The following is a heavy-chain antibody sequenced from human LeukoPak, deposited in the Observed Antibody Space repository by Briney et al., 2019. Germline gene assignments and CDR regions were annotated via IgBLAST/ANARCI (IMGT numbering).Heavy chain of an antibody. D-gene: IGHD3-22*01. Sequence: SETLSLTCTVSGVSISSGDYYWSWIRQPPGKGLEWIAYMYYSGSTYYNPSLKSRVTMSAGTSKNQLSLKLSSVTAADTAVYYCARPYYYDSRIDPWGQGILVTVSS. V-gene: IGHV4-30-4*01. CDR2: MYYSGST. J-gene: IGHJ5*02. CDR1: GVSISSGDYY. CDR3: ARPYYYDSRIDP.